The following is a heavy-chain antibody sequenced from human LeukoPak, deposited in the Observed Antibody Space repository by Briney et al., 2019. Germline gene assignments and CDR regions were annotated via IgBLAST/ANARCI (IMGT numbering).Heavy chain of an antibody. V-gene: IGHV3-20*04. CDR3: ARSRRSNDAFDI. CDR1: GFTFDDYG. J-gene: IGHJ3*02. D-gene: IGHD3-10*01. CDR2: INWDGSST. Sequence: GGSLRLSCAASGFTFDDYGMTWVRQAPGKGLEWVSGINWDGSSTGYADSVKGRFTISRDNAKNSLYLQMNSLRDEDTALYYCARSRRSNDAFDIWGQGTMVTVSS.